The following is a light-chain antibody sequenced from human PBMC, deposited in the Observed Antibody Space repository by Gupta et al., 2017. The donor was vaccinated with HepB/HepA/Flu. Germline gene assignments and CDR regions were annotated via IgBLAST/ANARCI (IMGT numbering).Light chain of an antibody. CDR3: AAWDNSLGAWV. CDR1: NNNVGNQG. J-gene: IGLJ3*02. V-gene: IGLV10-54*04. Sequence: QAGLTQPPSVYTALGQTATLTCTGNNNNVGNQGAAWLQQHQGHPPKLLSYRNKNRPSGISERFSASRSGNTASLTITGLQSEEEADYYCAAWDNSLGAWVFGGGTNLTVL. CDR2: RNK.